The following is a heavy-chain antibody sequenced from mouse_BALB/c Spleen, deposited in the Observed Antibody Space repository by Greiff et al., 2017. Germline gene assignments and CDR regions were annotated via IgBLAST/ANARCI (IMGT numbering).Heavy chain of an antibody. CDR1: GYSITSDYA. Sequence: EVKLMESGPALVKPSQSLSLTCTVTGYSITSDYALHWIRQFPGNKLEWMGYISYSGSTSYNPSLKSRISITRDTSKHQFFLQLNSVTTEDTATYYCARGYFDVWGAGTTVTVSS. V-gene: IGHV3-2*02. J-gene: IGHJ1*01. CDR2: ISYSGST. CDR3: ARGYFDV.